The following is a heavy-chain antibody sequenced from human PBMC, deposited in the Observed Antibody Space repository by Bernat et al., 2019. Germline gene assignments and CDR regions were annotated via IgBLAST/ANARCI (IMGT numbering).Heavy chain of an antibody. D-gene: IGHD5-18*01. CDR2: IYTSGST. J-gene: IGHJ4*02. CDR1: GGSISSGSYY. V-gene: IGHV4-61*02. Sequence: QVQLQESGPGLVKPSQTLSLTCTVSGGSISSGSYYWSWIRQPAGKGLEWIGRIYTSGSTNYNPSLKSRVTISVDTSKNQFSLKLSSVTAADTAVYYCAREGVDTALLPWGQGTLVTISS. CDR3: AREGVDTALLP.